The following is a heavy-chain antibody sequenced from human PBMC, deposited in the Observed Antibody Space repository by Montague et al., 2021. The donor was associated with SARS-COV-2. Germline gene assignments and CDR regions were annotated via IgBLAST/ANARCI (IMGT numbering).Heavy chain of an antibody. J-gene: IGHJ4*02. V-gene: IGHV4-4*02. CDR2: ISYGGIA. D-gene: IGHD3-10*01. CDR3: AGKVLTVPADY. CDR1: GVSITSTNW. Sequence: SETLSLTCAVAGVSITSTNWGSLVRQPPGKGLEWTGEISYGGIATXNPXRKSRATISMDRSRNLFSLKLSSVTAADTAIYYCAGKVLTVPADYWGQGTLVTVS.